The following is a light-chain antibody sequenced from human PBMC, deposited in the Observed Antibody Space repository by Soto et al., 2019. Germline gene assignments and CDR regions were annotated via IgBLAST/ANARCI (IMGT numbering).Light chain of an antibody. J-gene: IGLJ1*01. CDR2: DVS. V-gene: IGLV2-14*01. CDR1: SSDVGAYNY. Sequence: QSALTQPASVSGSAGQSITISCPGTSSDVGAYNYDSWYQQYPGEAPKVIIYDVSHRPAGVSNRFSGSKSGNTASLTISGLQTQDEADYYCSSYTSATTYVFGTGTKVTV. CDR3: SSYTSATTYV.